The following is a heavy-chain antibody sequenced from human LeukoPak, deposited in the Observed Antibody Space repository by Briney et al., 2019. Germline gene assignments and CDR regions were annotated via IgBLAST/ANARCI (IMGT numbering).Heavy chain of an antibody. CDR2: IYSGGIT. D-gene: IGHD4-23*01. CDR3: ARVVIRPYYFDY. V-gene: IGHV3-66*01. CDR1: GFTVSSNY. Sequence: GGSLRLSCAASGFTVSSNYMSWVRQAPGKGLGWVSVIYSGGITDYAYSVKGRFTISRDNSKNTLHLQMNNLRAEDTAVYYCARVVIRPYYFDYWGQGTLVTVSS. J-gene: IGHJ4*02.